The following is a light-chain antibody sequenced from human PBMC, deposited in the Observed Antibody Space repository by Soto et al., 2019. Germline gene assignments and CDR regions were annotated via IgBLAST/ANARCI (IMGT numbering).Light chain of an antibody. J-gene: IGKJ5*01. CDR1: QSISTW. CDR2: KAS. CDR3: QQSYSTPIT. V-gene: IGKV1-5*03. Sequence: DIQMTQSPSTLSASVVDRVTITCRASQSISTWLAWYQQEPGKAPKLLIHKASSLQSGVPSRFSGSGSGTDFTLTISSLHPDDFATYYCQQSYSTPITFGQGTRLEIK.